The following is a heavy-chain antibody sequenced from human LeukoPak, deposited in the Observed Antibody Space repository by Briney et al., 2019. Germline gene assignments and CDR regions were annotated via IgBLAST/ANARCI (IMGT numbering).Heavy chain of an antibody. CDR1: GYTFTGYY. D-gene: IGHD2-2*01. CDR2: MNPNSGNT. Sequence: ASVKVSCKASGYTFTGYYMHWVRQAPGQGLEWMGWMNPNSGNTGYAQKFQGRVTMTRNTSISTAYMELSSLRSEDTAVHYCARVCSSTSCHEGIDYWGQGTLVTVSS. J-gene: IGHJ4*02. V-gene: IGHV1-8*02. CDR3: ARVCSSTSCHEGIDY.